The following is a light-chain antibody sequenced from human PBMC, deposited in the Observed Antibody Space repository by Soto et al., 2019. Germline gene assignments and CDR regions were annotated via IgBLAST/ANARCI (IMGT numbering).Light chain of an antibody. CDR1: SSDVGSYNL. Sequence: QSALTQPDSVSGSPGQSITISCTGTSSDVGSYNLVSWYQQHPGKAPKLMIYEGSKRPSGVSNRFSGSKSGNTASLTISGLQAEDEAAYYCCSYAGSSTHVVFGGGTKLTVL. CDR3: CSYAGSSTHVV. V-gene: IGLV2-23*01. CDR2: EGS. J-gene: IGLJ2*01.